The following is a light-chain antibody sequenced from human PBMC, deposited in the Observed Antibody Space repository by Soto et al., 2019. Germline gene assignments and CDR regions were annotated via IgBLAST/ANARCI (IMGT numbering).Light chain of an antibody. CDR3: QQCYNTPRT. Sequence: DIQMTQSPSSLSASVGDRVSVTCRASQSISTFLNWYQQKPGEAPKLLIYAASSLQSGVPSRFSGSGSGADFTLTIGSLQPEDFATYYCQQCYNTPRTFGQGTKVEVK. CDR1: QSISTF. J-gene: IGKJ1*01. V-gene: IGKV1-39*01. CDR2: AAS.